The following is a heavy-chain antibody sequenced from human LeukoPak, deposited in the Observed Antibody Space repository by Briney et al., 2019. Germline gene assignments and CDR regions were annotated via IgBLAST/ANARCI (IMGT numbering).Heavy chain of an antibody. J-gene: IGHJ4*02. CDR2: IHYSGST. V-gene: IGHV4-59*01. D-gene: IGHD5-12*01. Sequence: PSGTLSLTCSISDGSISSYYWNWIRQSPGKGLEWIGHIHYSGSTHYNPSLQSRVSISIDTSKNHFSLKLRSVTAVDTAVYYCARWGHFETSGYFVVDYWGQGALVTVSS. CDR1: DGSISSYY. CDR3: ARWGHFETSGYFVVDY.